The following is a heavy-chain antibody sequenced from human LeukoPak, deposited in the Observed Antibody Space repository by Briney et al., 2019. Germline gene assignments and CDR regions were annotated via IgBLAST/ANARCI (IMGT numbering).Heavy chain of an antibody. CDR1: GGSISSYY. D-gene: IGHD6-13*01. CDR2: IYYSGST. CDR3: ARYQTPIAAAGSRYALDI. J-gene: IGHJ3*02. V-gene: IGHV4-59*01. Sequence: SETLSLTCTVSGGSISSYYWSWIRQPPGKGLEWIGYIYYSGSTNYNPSLKSRVTMLVDTSKNQFSLKLSSVTAADTAVYYCARYQTPIAAAGSRYALDIWGQGTMVTVSS.